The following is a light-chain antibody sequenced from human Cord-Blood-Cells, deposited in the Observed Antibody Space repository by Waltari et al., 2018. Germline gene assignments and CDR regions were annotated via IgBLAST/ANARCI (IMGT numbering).Light chain of an antibody. J-gene: IGKJ2*01. CDR3: QQYDSTPYT. CDR1: QSVLYSSNNKNY. CDR2: GAS. V-gene: IGKV4-1*01. Sequence: DIVMTQSPDSLAVSLGGRATIHCKSSQSVLYSSNNKNYLAWYQQKPGQPPKLLIYGASTRESGVPDRFSGSGSGTDFTLTISSLQAEDVAVYYCQQYDSTPYTFGQGTKLEIK.